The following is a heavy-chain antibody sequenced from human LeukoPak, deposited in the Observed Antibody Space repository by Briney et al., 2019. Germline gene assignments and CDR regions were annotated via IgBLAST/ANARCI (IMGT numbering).Heavy chain of an antibody. CDR1: GYSFTSYW. J-gene: IGHJ3*02. V-gene: IGHV5-51*01. D-gene: IGHD3-22*01. CDR2: IYPGDSDT. Sequence: GESLRISCKGSGYSFTSYWIGWVRQMPGKGLEWMGIIYPGDSDTGYSPSFQGQVTISADKSISTAYLQWSSLKASDTAMYYCARVVNAFSDAFDIWGQGTMVTVSS. CDR3: ARVVNAFSDAFDI.